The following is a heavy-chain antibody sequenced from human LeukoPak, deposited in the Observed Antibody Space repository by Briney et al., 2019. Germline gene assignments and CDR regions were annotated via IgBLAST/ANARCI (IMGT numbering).Heavy chain of an antibody. V-gene: IGHV3-30*04. CDR2: ISYDGSNK. J-gene: IGHJ6*02. CDR1: GFTFSSYA. CDR3: AREPDSSSWYRPSGYYGMDV. Sequence: GGSLRLSCAASGFTFSSYAMSWVRQAPGKGLEWVAVISYDGSNKYYADSVKGRFTISRDNSKNTLYLQMNSLRAEDTAVYYCAREPDSSSWYRPSGYYGMDVWGQGTTVTVSS. D-gene: IGHD6-13*01.